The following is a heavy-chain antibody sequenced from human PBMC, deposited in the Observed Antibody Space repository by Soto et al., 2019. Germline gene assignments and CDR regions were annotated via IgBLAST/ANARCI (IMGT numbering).Heavy chain of an antibody. CDR2: TNPGTGNI. CDR1: GYTFTSYA. V-gene: IGHV1-3*01. Sequence: GASVKVSCKTSGYTFTSYAMHWVRQAPGQRLEWMGWTNPGTGNIKYLKKFEGRVTITRDTSASTVYMDLRSLRSEDTAVYYCTREGAVAGNWIDPWGQGTLVTVSS. CDR3: TREGAVAGNWIDP. D-gene: IGHD6-19*01. J-gene: IGHJ5*02.